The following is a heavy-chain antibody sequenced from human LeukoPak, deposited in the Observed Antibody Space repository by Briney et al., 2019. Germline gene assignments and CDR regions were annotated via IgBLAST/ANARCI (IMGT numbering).Heavy chain of an antibody. CDR1: GFTFSSYS. Sequence: GGSLRLSCAASGFTFSSYSMNRVRQAPGKGLEWVSYISSSSSTIYYADSVKGRFTISRDNAKNSLYLQMNSLRDEDTAVYYCARVGYYDSSGYQDDYWGQGTLATVSS. CDR2: ISSSSSTI. D-gene: IGHD3-22*01. V-gene: IGHV3-48*02. J-gene: IGHJ4*02. CDR3: ARVGYYDSSGYQDDY.